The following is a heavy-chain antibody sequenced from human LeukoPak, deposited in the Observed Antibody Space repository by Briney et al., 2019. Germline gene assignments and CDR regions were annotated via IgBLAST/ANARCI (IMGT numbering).Heavy chain of an antibody. CDR3: ARGGDFGVPAPLGIDAFDI. CDR2: IRSQAYGGTI. J-gene: IGHJ3*02. D-gene: IGHD2-2*01. Sequence: PGGSLRLSCTGSGSTFGHYALAWVRQAPGKGLEWLGFIRSQAYGGTIEYAASVKGRFSISRDNSKSIADLQINSLKTEDTAVYYCARGGDFGVPAPLGIDAFDIWGQGTMVTVSS. CDR1: GSTFGHYA. V-gene: IGHV3-49*04.